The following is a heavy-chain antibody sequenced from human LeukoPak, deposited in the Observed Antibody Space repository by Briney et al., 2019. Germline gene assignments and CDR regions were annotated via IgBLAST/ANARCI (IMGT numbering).Heavy chain of an antibody. CDR1: GFTFSSYA. CDR3: AKGAYYDFWSGYYYYYMDV. D-gene: IGHD3-3*01. V-gene: IGHV3-23*01. Sequence: GGSLRLSCAASGFTFSSYAMSWVRQAPGKGLEWVSAISGSGGSTYYADSVKGRFTISRDNSKNTLYLQMNSLRAEDTAVYYCAKGAYYDFWSGYYYYYMDVWGKGTTVTVSS. CDR2: ISGSGGST. J-gene: IGHJ6*03.